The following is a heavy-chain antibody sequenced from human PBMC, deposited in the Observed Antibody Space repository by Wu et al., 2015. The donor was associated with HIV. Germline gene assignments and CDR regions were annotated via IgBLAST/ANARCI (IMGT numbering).Heavy chain of an antibody. V-gene: IGHV1-69*01. J-gene: IGHJ4*02. Sequence: QVQLVQSGAEVKKPESSVKVSCKASGGTFISNGFSWVRQAPGQGFEWMGGIIPLFGTPNYAQKFQDRVTIVADDSTNTVYMELSSLTSEDTAVYYCARALYSSSWYSYWGQGTLVTVSS. D-gene: IGHD6-13*01. CDR1: GGTFISNG. CDR3: ARALYSSSWYSY. CDR2: IIPLFGTP.